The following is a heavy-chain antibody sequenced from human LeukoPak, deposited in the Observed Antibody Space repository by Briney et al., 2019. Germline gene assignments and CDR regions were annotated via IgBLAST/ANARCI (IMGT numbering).Heavy chain of an antibody. Sequence: SETLSLTCAVSGGSISGNTYYWAWIRQPPGKGLEWIGSIYYSGSTYYNPSLKSRATISADTSKNQFSLNLSSVTAADTAVYFCARGGDYDVLTGYHYYFDYWGQGTLVTVSS. CDR2: IYYSGST. D-gene: IGHD3-9*01. CDR1: GGSISGNTYY. V-gene: IGHV4-39*07. J-gene: IGHJ4*02. CDR3: ARGGDYDVLTGYHYYFDY.